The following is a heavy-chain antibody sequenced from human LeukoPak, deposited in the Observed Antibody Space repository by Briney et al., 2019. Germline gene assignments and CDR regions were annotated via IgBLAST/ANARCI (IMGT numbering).Heavy chain of an antibody. J-gene: IGHJ4*02. CDR1: GFTFSNAW. CDR2: IISKTDGATT. D-gene: IGHD1-26*01. CDR3: TTDSFVGATFRC. Sequence: GGSLRLSCAASGFTFSNAWTSWVRQGPGKGLEWVGRIISKTDGATTDYAAPVKGRLTTSRHDSTNTMYLQMNRPKTEDTAVYYCTTDSFVGATFRCWGQGTLVTVSS. V-gene: IGHV3-15*01.